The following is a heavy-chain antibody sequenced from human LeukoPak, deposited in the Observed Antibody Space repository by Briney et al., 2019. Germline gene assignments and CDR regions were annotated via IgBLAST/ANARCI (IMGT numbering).Heavy chain of an antibody. D-gene: IGHD6-13*01. CDR3: ANGLGGPYSSNKKTDY. V-gene: IGHV3-23*01. CDR2: ISGSGGST. Sequence: PGGSLRLSCAASGFTFSSYAMSWVRQAPGKGLEWVSAISGSGGSTYYADSVKGRFTISRDNSKNTLYLQMSSLRAEDTAVYYCANGLGGPYSSNKKTDYWGQGTLVTVSS. J-gene: IGHJ4*02. CDR1: GFTFSSYA.